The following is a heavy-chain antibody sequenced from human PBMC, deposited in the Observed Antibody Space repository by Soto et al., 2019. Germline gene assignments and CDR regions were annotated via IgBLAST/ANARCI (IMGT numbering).Heavy chain of an antibody. V-gene: IGHV4-34*01. J-gene: IGHJ4*02. Sequence: QVQLQQWGAGLLKPSETLSLTCAVYGGSFSGYYWSWIRQPPGKGLEWIGEINHSGSTNYNPSLKSRVTISVDTSKNQFSLKLSSGIAADTAVYYCARGYDILTGYFDYWGQGTLVTVSS. CDR2: INHSGST. CDR3: ARGYDILTGYFDY. CDR1: GGSFSGYY. D-gene: IGHD3-9*01.